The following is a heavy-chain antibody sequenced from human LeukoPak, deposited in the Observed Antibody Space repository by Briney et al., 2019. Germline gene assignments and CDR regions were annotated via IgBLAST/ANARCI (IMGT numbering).Heavy chain of an antibody. CDR1: GGSISSTSYY. J-gene: IGHJ3*02. CDR2: IYYSGST. V-gene: IGHV4-39*01. D-gene: IGHD3-10*01. CDR3: ARVSMVGAFDI. Sequence: SETLSLTCTVSGGSISSTSYYWGWIRQPPGKGLEWIGSIYYSGSTYYNPSLKSRVTISVDTSKNQFSLKLSPVTAADTAVYYCARVSMVGAFDIWGKGTMITVSS.